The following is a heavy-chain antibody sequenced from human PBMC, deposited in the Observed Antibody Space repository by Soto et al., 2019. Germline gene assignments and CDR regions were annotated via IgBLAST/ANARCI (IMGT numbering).Heavy chain of an antibody. D-gene: IGHD3-16*01. J-gene: IGHJ6*02. V-gene: IGHV3-30-3*01. CDR3: ARGPDGDYYYGMDV. CDR1: GFTFSSYA. Sequence: GGSLRLSCAASGFTFSSYAMHWVRQAPGKGLEWVAVISYDGSNKYYADSVKGRFTISRDNSKNKLYLQMNSLRAEDTAVYYCARGPDGDYYYGMDVWGQGTTVTVSS. CDR2: ISYDGSNK.